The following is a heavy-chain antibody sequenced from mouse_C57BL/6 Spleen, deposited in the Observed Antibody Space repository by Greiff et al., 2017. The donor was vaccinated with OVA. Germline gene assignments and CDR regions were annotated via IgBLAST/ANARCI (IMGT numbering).Heavy chain of an antibody. V-gene: IGHV5-4*01. CDR1: GFTFSSYA. D-gene: IGHD1-1*01. J-gene: IGHJ3*01. Sequence: EVHLVESGGGLVKPGGSLKLSCAASGFTFSSYAMSWVRQTPEKRLEWVATISDGGSYTYYPDNVKGRFTISRDNAKNNLYLQMSHLKSEDTAMYYCARDITTPFAYWGQGTLVTVSA. CDR2: ISDGGSYT. CDR3: ARDITTPFAY.